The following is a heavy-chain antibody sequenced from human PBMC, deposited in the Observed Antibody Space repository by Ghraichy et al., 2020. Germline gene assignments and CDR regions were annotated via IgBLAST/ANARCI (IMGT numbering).Heavy chain of an antibody. J-gene: IGHJ1*01. CDR1: GFTLNNFD. V-gene: IGHV3-48*02. CDR2: ISDTGTAI. CDR3: ARDSSRRLRITRPDL. D-gene: IGHD4-17*01. Sequence: GSLNISCAASGFTLNNFDMMWFRRAPGKGLEWVSYISDTGTAIYFATSVRGRFTIFRDNGNNSVYMQMAFLRDEDSAVYYCARDSSRRLRITRPDLWGQGTLVTVSS.